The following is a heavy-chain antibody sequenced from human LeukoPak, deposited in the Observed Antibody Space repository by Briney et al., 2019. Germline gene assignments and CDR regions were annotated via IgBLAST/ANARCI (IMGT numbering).Heavy chain of an antibody. CDR2: IKQDGSEK. CDR3: ARGTMYYYDSSGYYRNFDY. V-gene: IGHV3-7*01. CDR1: GFTFTSYS. Sequence: GGSLRLSCAASGFTFTSYSMNWVRQAPGKGLEWVAKIKQDGSEKYYVDSVKGRFTISRDNAKNSLYLQMNSLRAEDTAVYYCARGTMYYYDSSGYYRNFDYWGQGTLVTVSS. D-gene: IGHD3-22*01. J-gene: IGHJ4*02.